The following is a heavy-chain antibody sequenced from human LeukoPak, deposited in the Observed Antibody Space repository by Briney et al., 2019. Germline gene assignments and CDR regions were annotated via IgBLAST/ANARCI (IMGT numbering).Heavy chain of an antibody. CDR3: AREGVYRSSTSCYYWFDP. Sequence: SETLSLTCTVSGGSISSYYWSWIRQPPGKGLEWIGYIYYSGSTNYNPSLKSRVTISVDTSKNQFSLKLSSVTAADTAVYYCAREGVYRSSTSCYYWFDPWGQGTLVTVSS. V-gene: IGHV4-59*01. D-gene: IGHD2-2*01. CDR2: IYYSGST. J-gene: IGHJ5*02. CDR1: GGSISSYY.